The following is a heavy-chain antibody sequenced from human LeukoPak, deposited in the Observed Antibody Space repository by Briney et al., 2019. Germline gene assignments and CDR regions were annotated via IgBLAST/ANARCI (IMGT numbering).Heavy chain of an antibody. Sequence: PGRSLRLSCAASGFTFDTHGMHWVRQAPGKGLEWVAVICYDGGIKYYSDSVKGRFTISRDNSQNTLYLQMNSLRAEDTAVYYCVRISCTGSRCKPYSYYDMDVWGQGTTVTVSS. CDR2: ICYDGGIK. D-gene: IGHD2-15*01. CDR1: GFTFDTHG. V-gene: IGHV3-33*01. J-gene: IGHJ6*02. CDR3: VRISCTGSRCKPYSYYDMDV.